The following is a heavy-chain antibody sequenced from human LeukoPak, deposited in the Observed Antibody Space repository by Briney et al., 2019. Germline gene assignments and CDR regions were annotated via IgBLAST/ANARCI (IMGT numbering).Heavy chain of an antibody. Sequence: SETLSLTCTVSGGSISRYYWSWIRQPPGKGLEWIGYIYYSGSTNYNPSLKSRVTISVDTSKNQFSLKLSSVSAADTAVYYCARGRYFDWIDAFDIWGQGTMVTVSS. CDR1: GGSISRYY. V-gene: IGHV4-59*01. J-gene: IGHJ3*02. D-gene: IGHD3-9*01. CDR2: IYYSGST. CDR3: ARGRYFDWIDAFDI.